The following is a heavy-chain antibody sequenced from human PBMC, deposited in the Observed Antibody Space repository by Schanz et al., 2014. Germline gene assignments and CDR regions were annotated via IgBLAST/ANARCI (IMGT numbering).Heavy chain of an antibody. Sequence: QVQLVESGGRLVKPGGSLRLSCAASGLTFSDYFMSWIRQAPGKGLEWISYISGSTTTVYYADSVKDRFTVSRDNANNSVYLQMNSLRGEDTAVYYCAPLDDCGGGCPINDAFDVWGQGTMVTVSS. J-gene: IGHJ3*01. CDR1: GLTFSDYF. CDR2: ISGSTTTV. V-gene: IGHV3-11*01. D-gene: IGHD2-21*01. CDR3: APLDDCGGGCPINDAFDV.